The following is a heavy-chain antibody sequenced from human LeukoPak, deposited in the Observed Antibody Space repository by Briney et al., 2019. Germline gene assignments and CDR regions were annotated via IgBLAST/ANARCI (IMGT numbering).Heavy chain of an antibody. CDR3: ATSSEIRYGYRGLMGY. J-gene: IGHJ4*02. V-gene: IGHV4-38-2*01. Sequence: SETLSLTCAVSGYSISSGYYWGWIRQPPGKGLEWIGSIYHSGSTYYNPSLKSRVTISVDTSKNQFSLKLSSVTAADTAVYYCATSSEIRYGYRGLMGYWGQGTLVTVSS. CDR1: GYSISSGYY. D-gene: IGHD5-24*01. CDR2: IYHSGST.